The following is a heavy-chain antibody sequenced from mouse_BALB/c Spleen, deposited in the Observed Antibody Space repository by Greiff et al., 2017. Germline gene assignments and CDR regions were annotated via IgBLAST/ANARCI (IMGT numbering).Heavy chain of an antibody. Sequence: EVKLVESGPSLVKPSQTLSLTCSVTGDSITSGYWNWIRKFPGNKLEYMGYISYSGSTYYNPSLKSRISITRDTSKNQYYLQLNSVTTEDTATYYCAREGPPSMVTTAYWGQGTLVTVSA. V-gene: IGHV3-8*02. CDR1: GDSITSGY. J-gene: IGHJ3*01. CDR3: AREGPPSMVTTAY. CDR2: ISYSGST. D-gene: IGHD2-10*02.